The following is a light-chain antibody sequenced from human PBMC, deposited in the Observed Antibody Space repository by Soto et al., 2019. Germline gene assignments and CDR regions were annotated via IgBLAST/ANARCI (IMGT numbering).Light chain of an antibody. J-gene: IGKJ5*01. V-gene: IGKV1-39*01. CDR1: QSISKH. CDR3: QQSYTSPTT. CDR2: GAS. Sequence: DIQMTQSPSFLSASGGDGVTITCRASQSISKHLNWYQQKPGQAPKFLIYGASTLQSGVPSRFTGSGSGTDFTLTVNSLQAEDFATYYCQQSYTSPTTFGQGTRLEIK.